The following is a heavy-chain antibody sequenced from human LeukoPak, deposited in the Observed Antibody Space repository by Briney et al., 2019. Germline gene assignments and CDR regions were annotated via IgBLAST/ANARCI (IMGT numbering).Heavy chain of an antibody. CDR2: ISSDSRTI. J-gene: IGHJ3*02. CDR1: GFTFSSYS. D-gene: IGHD4-11*01. CDR3: ARGIAMTTLNAFDI. Sequence: GGSLRLSCAASGFTFSSYSMNWVRQAPGKGLEWVSYISSDSRTIYYADSVKGRFTISRDNSKNTVYLQMNSLRAEDTAVYYCARGIAMTTLNAFDIWGQGTMVIVSS. V-gene: IGHV3-48*01.